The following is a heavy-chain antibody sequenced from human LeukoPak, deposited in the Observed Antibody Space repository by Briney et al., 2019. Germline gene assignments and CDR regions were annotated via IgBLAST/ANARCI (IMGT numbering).Heavy chain of an antibody. CDR1: GFTLSGYS. V-gene: IGHV3-48*02. J-gene: IGHJ4*02. D-gene: IGHD3-3*01. CDR3: ARSDLRFLELLDY. Sequence: GESLKISCAASGFTLSGYSMNWVRQAPGKGLEWVSYISSSSNKIYYADSVKGRFITSRDNAKNSLYLQMNSLRDEDTAVYYCARSDLRFLELLDYWGQGTLVTVSS. CDR2: ISSSSNKI.